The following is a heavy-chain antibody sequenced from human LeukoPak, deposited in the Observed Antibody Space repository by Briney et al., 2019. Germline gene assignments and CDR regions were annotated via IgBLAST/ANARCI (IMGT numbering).Heavy chain of an antibody. CDR2: ISSSGSTI. CDR1: GFTFSSYE. V-gene: IGHV3-48*03. J-gene: IGHJ4*02. Sequence: SGGSLRLCCAASGFTFSSYEMNWVRQAPGKGLEWVSYISSSGSTIYYADSVKGRFTISRDNAKNSLYLQMNSLRAEDTAVYYCARQYYDFWSGYYTWGQGTLVTVSS. D-gene: IGHD3-3*01. CDR3: ARQYYDFWSGYYT.